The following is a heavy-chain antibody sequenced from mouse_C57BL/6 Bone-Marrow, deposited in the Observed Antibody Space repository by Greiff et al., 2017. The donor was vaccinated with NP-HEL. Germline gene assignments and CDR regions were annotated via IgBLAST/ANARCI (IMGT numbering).Heavy chain of an antibody. CDR1: GFTFTDYY. CDR3: ARYNPYAMDY. CDR2: IRNKANGYTT. Sequence: DVMLVESGGGLVQPGGSLSLSCAASGFTFTDYYMSWVRQPPGKALEWLGFIRNKANGYTTEYSASVKGRFTISRDNSQSILYLQMNALRAEDSATYYCARYNPYAMDYWGQGTSVTVSS. J-gene: IGHJ4*01. V-gene: IGHV7-3*01.